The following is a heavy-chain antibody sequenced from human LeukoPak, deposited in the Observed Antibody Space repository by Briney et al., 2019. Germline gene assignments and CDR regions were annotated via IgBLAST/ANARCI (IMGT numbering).Heavy chain of an antibody. V-gene: IGHV1-69*05. Sequence: ASVKVSCKASGGTFSSYAISWVRQAPGQGLEWMGGIIPIFGTANYARKFQGRVTITTDESTSTAYMGLSSLRSEDTAVYYCARAHYDFWSGYFSNAFDIWGQGTMVTVSS. J-gene: IGHJ3*02. CDR1: GGTFSSYA. CDR3: ARAHYDFWSGYFSNAFDI. D-gene: IGHD3-3*01. CDR2: IIPIFGTA.